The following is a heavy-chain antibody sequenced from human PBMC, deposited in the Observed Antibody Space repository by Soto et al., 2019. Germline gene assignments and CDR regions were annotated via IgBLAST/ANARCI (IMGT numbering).Heavy chain of an antibody. CDR2: IYSGGST. V-gene: IGHV3-53*01. D-gene: IGHD6-13*01. J-gene: IGHJ1*01. CDR3: ARENLRGRIAAAGTEYFHH. CDR1: GFTVSSNY. Sequence: GGSLRLSCAASGFTVSSNYMSWVRQAQGKGLEWVSVIYSGGSTDYADSVKGLFTISRDISNNTLYLQMNSLRAEDTAVYYCARENLRGRIAAAGTEYFHHWGQGTLVTVSS.